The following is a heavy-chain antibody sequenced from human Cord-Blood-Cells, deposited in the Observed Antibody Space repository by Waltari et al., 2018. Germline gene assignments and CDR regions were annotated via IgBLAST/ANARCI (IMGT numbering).Heavy chain of an antibody. V-gene: IGHV3-30-3*01. Sequence: QVQLVESGGGVVQPGRSLRLPCAASGFTFRSYPMHWVRQAPGKGLEWVAVISYDGSNKYYADAVKGRFTISRDNSKNTLYLQMNSLRAEDTAVYYCASIRYSGSYYDYWGQGTLVTVSS. J-gene: IGHJ4*02. CDR1: GFTFRSYP. D-gene: IGHD1-26*01. CDR3: ASIRYSGSYYDY. CDR2: ISYDGSNK.